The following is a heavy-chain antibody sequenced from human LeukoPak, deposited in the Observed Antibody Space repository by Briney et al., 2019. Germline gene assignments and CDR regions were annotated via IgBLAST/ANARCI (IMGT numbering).Heavy chain of an antibody. CDR2: IWYDGSNK. V-gene: IGHV3-33*01. J-gene: IGHJ4*02. D-gene: IGHD3-16*01. Sequence: GGSLRLSCAASGFTFSNHGMPWVRQAPGKGLEWVAVIWYDGSNKYYADSVKGRFTISRDDSKNTLSLQMNSLRAEDSAVYCGARTLGGDYWGQGTLVTVSS. CDR3: ARTLGGDY. CDR1: GFTFSNHG.